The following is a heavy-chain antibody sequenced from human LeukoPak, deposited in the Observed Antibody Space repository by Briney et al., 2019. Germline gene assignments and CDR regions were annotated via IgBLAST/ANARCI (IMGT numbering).Heavy chain of an antibody. CDR1: GFTFSSYS. CDR2: ISDSGGRT. D-gene: IGHD5-18*01. V-gene: IGHV3-23*01. J-gene: IGHJ1*01. CDR3: TKDSYDDSI. Sequence: SGGSLRLSCAASGFTFSSYSMNWVRQAPGKGLEWVSAISDSGGRTFYADSVKGRFTISRDNSKNTLYLQINSLRAGDTAVYYCTKDSYDDSIWGQGTLVTVSS.